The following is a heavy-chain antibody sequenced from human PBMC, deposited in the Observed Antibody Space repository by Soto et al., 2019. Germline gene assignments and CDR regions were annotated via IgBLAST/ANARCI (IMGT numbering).Heavy chain of an antibody. Sequence: QVQLVESGGGVVQHGRSLRLSCAASGFTFSNYGMHWVRQAPGKGLEWVAFISYDGSNEYYADSVKGRFTMSRDNSKNTLYLQMNSLRAEDTADTAVYYCAKDAAYDDAHFDYWGQGTLVTVSS. CDR3: AKDAAYDDAHFDY. D-gene: IGHD4-17*01. CDR1: GFTFSNYG. J-gene: IGHJ4*02. V-gene: IGHV3-30*18. CDR2: ISYDGSNE.